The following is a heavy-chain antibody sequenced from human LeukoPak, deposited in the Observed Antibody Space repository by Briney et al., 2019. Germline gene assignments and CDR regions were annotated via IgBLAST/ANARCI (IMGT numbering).Heavy chain of an antibody. D-gene: IGHD1-26*01. V-gene: IGHV3-7*01. CDR3: AREMEWDLDAFDI. CDR2: IKQDGSEK. Sequence: GGPLRLSCAASGFTFSSYWMSWVRQAPGKGLEWVANIKQDGSEKYYVDSVKGRFTISRDNAKNSLYLQMNRLRAEDTAVYYCAREMEWDLDAFDIWGQGTMVTVSS. J-gene: IGHJ3*02. CDR1: GFTFSSYW.